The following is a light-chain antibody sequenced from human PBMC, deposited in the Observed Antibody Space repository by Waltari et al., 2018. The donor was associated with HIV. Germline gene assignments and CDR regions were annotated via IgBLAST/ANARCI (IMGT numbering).Light chain of an antibody. CDR2: AAS. J-gene: IGKJ2*03. CDR1: QGISRS. CDR3: QQSYSTPPS. Sequence: DIQMTQSPSSLSASVGDRVMITCRASQGISRSLNWYQQKAGKVPKLLIHAASSLQTGVPSRFSGSGSGTDFTLTISTLQPEDFATYYCQQSYSTPPSFGQGTKLEI. V-gene: IGKV1-39*01.